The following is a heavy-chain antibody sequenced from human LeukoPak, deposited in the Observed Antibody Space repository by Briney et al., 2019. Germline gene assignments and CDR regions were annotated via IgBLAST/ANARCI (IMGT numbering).Heavy chain of an antibody. J-gene: IGHJ6*03. D-gene: IGHD6-13*01. CDR2: IYYSGSS. V-gene: IGHV4-39*01. CDR1: GASISSDTYF. CDR3: ARGQDGSSWYGRPEGYYYMDV. Sequence: SETLSLTCTVSGASISSDTYFWSWIRQPAGKGLEWIGTIYYSGSSYYNPSLESRVTISVDTSKNQFSLKLSSVTAADTAVYYCARGQDGSSWYGRPEGYYYMDVWGKGTTVTVSS.